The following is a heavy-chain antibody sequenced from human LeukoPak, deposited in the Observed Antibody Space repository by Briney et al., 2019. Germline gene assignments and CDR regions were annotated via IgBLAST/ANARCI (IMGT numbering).Heavy chain of an antibody. V-gene: IGHV3-73*01. Sequence: GGSLRLSCAASGFTFSGSAMPWVRQASGKGLEWVGRIRSKANSYATAYAASVKGRFTISRDDSKNTAYLQMNSLKTEDTAVYYCTKKTVGLYGMDVWGQGTTVTVSS. CDR3: TKKTVGLYGMDV. CDR1: GFTFSGSA. J-gene: IGHJ6*02. CDR2: IRSKANSYAT.